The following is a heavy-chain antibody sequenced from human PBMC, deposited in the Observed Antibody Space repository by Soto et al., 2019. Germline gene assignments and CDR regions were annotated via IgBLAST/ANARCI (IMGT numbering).Heavy chain of an antibody. V-gene: IGHV4-34*01. CDR2: INHSGST. D-gene: IGHD2-15*01. Sequence: SETLSLTCAVYGGSFSGYYWSWIRQPPGKGLEWIGEINHSGSTNYNPSLKSRVTISVDTSKNQFSLKLSSVTAADTAVYYCVRVRIRLRLDPWGQGTLVTVSS. CDR1: GGSFSGYY. J-gene: IGHJ5*02. CDR3: VRVRIRLRLDP.